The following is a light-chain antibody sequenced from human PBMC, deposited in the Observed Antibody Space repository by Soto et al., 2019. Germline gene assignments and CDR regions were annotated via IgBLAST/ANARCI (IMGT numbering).Light chain of an antibody. CDR1: QAMSTY. V-gene: IGKV1-9*01. CDR3: QQLNGYQLA. CDR2: SAS. J-gene: IGKJ4*01. Sequence: DIQLTQSPSFLSAFVGDTVTITCRASQAMSTYLAWYQQKPGKVPKLLIRSASTLQSGVPPRFSGGGSGTEFPLKISTLQPDDSGIYYCQQLNGYQLAFGGGTNVEIK.